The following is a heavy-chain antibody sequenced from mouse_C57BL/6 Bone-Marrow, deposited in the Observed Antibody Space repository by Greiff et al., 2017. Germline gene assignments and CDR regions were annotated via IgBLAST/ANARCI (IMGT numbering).Heavy chain of an antibody. CDR2: IYPGDGAT. J-gene: IGHJ2*01. V-gene: IGHV1-82*01. CDR3: ARSDYDY. CDR1: GYAFSSSW. Sequence: VKLVESGPGLVKPGASVKISCTASGYAFSSSWMNWVKQRPGKGLEWIGRIYPGDGATNYNGKIKGKATLTADKSSSTAYMQLSSLTSVDSAVYCCARSDYDYRGQGATLTGSS.